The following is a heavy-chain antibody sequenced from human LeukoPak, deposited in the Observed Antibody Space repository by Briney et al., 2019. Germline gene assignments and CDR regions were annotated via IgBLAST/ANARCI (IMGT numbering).Heavy chain of an antibody. V-gene: IGHV3-64*01. Sequence: PGGSLRLPCAASGFTFSSYAMHWVRQAPGKGLEYVSAISSNGGSTYYANSVKGRFTISRDNSKNTLYLQMGSLRAEDMAVYYCARSGTTYDFDYWGQGTLVTVSS. J-gene: IGHJ4*02. CDR3: ARSGTTYDFDY. CDR1: GFTFSSYA. D-gene: IGHD1-1*01. CDR2: ISSNGGST.